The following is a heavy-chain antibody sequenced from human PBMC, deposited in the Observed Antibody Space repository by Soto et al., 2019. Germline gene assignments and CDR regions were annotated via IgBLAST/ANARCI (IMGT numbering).Heavy chain of an antibody. D-gene: IGHD6-19*01. Sequence: PGGSLRLSCAASGFTFSSYAMSWVRQAPGKGLEWVSAISGSGGSTYYADSVKGRFTISRDNSKNTLYLQMNSLRAEDTAVYYCATRGYSSGWYEGYWGQGTLVTVSS. V-gene: IGHV3-23*01. CDR3: ATRGYSSGWYEGY. CDR1: GFTFSSYA. J-gene: IGHJ4*02. CDR2: ISGSGGST.